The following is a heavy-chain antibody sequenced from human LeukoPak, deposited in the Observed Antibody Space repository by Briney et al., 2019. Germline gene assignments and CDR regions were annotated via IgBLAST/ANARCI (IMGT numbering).Heavy chain of an antibody. Sequence: SETLSLTCTVSGGSISSYYWSWIRQPSGKGLEWIGYIYYSGSTNYNPSLKSRVTISVDTSKNQFSLKLSSVTAADTAVYYCARGPRAYYYDTRGGMDVWGQGTTVTVSS. D-gene: IGHD3-22*01. V-gene: IGHV4-59*01. CDR1: GGSISSYY. J-gene: IGHJ6*02. CDR2: IYYSGST. CDR3: ARGPRAYYYDTRGGMDV.